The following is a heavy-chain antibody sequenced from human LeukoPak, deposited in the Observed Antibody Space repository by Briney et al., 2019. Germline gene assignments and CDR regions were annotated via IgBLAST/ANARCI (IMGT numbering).Heavy chain of an antibody. V-gene: IGHV3-21*01. D-gene: IGHD3-22*01. J-gene: IGHJ4*02. CDR1: GFTFSGYN. Sequence: GGSLRLSCTASGFTFSGYNMNWIRQAPGKGLEWVSSFGTRSTSVYHAGSVKGRFAISRDNAKNSLYLQMNSLRAEDTALYYCAREVSEGFDFWGQGTLVTVSS. CDR3: AREVSEGFDF. CDR2: FGTRSTSV.